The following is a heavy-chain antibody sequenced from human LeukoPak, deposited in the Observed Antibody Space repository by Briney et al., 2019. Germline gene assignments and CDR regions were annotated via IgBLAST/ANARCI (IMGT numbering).Heavy chain of an antibody. CDR3: AKSRTISRDGSDM. D-gene: IGHD3-10*01. CDR2: VSGGGDRT. V-gene: IGHV3-23*01. Sequence: GGSLRLSCAASGITFTTYVMSWVRQAPGKGLEWVSGVSGGGDRTYYADSVKGRFTIYRDNSKNTLYLQMNSLRVEDTAVYYCAKSRTISRDGSDMWGQGTTVTVSS. J-gene: IGHJ3*02. CDR1: GITFTTYV.